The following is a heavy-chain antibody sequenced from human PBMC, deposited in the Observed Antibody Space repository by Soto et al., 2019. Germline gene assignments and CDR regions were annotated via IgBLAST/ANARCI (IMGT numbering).Heavy chain of an antibody. CDR2: MNPNSGDT. Sequence: GASVKVSCKASGYIFASYGISWVRQATGQGLEWMGWMNPNSGDTGYAQKFQGRVTMTRNTSISTAYMELSSLRSEDTAVYYCARGELLWFGELLRWGQGTLVTVSS. V-gene: IGHV1-8*02. CDR3: ARGELLWFGELLR. CDR1: GYIFASYG. J-gene: IGHJ4*02. D-gene: IGHD3-10*01.